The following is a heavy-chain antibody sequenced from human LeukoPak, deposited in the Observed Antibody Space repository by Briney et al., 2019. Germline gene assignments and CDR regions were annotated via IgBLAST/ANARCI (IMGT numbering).Heavy chain of an antibody. CDR1: GGTFSSYA. CDR2: IIPIFGTA. CDR3: ARGPRGIAVAGYYYYGMDV. V-gene: IGHV1-69*13. J-gene: IGHJ6*02. Sequence: ASVKVSCKASGGTFSSYAISWVRQAPGQGLEWMGGIIPIFGTANYAQKLQGRVTITADESTSTAYMELSSLRSEDTAVYYCARGPRGIAVAGYYYYGMDVWGQGTTVTVSS. D-gene: IGHD6-19*01.